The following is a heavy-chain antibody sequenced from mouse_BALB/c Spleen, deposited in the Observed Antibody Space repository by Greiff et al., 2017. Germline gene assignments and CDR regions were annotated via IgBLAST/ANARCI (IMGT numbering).Heavy chain of an antibody. J-gene: IGHJ3*01. V-gene: IGHV1-15*01. Sequence: VKLQESGAELVRPGASVTLSCKASGYTFTDYEMHWVKQTPVHGLEWIGAIDPETGGTAYNQKFKGKATLTADKSSSTAYMELRSLTSEDSAVYYCTPYWYDRAWFAYWGQGTLVTVSA. CDR2: IDPETGGT. CDR1: GYTFTDYE. D-gene: IGHD2-14*01. CDR3: TPYWYDRAWFAY.